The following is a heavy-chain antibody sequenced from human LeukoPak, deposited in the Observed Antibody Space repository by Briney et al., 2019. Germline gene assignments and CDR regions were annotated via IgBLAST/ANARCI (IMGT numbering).Heavy chain of an antibody. CDR1: GGSISSGDYY. J-gene: IGHJ4*02. CDR3: AGYCSSTSCLDY. D-gene: IGHD2-2*01. CDR2: IYYSGST. Sequence: KASQTLSLTCTVSGGSISSGDYYWSWIRQPPVKGLEWIGYIYYSGSTYYNPSLKSRVTISVDTSKNQFSLKLSSVTAADTAVYYCAGYCSSTSCLDYWGQGTLVTVSS. V-gene: IGHV4-30-4*08.